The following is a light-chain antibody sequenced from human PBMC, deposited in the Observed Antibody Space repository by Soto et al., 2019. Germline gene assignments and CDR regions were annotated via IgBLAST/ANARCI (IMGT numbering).Light chain of an antibody. CDR1: QDIGNF. Sequence: DIQMTQSPSSLSASVGARVTITCQASQDIGNFLNWYQQKPGKAPKLLIYDASNLQTGVPSRFSGSGSGTHFTLTISSLQPEDSVTYYCHQYDNVPQTFGQGTKLEIK. V-gene: IGKV1-33*01. CDR3: HQYDNVPQT. CDR2: DAS. J-gene: IGKJ2*01.